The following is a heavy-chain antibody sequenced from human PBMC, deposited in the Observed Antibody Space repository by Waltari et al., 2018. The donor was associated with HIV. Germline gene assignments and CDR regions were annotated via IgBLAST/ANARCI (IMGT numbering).Heavy chain of an antibody. CDR1: GYTLINHD. J-gene: IGHJ5*02. CDR2: MSPHSGKT. Sequence: QAQLLQSEAEVKQPGASVKVSCKAPGYTLINHDINWVRRAAGRGLVWMGWMSPHSGKTCFAKKFQDRVTLTGYASIDTAYLELSGLTSQDTAVYYCAIAHRGAIFGDHWGQGTPVTVSS. V-gene: IGHV1-8*01. CDR3: AIAHRGAIFGDH. D-gene: IGHD3-3*01.